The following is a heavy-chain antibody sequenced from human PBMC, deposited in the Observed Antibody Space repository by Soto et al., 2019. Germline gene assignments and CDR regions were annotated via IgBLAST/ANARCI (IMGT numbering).Heavy chain of an antibody. CDR3: ARGVGSSRSWDYFDY. CDR2: ISTNGDST. D-gene: IGHD1-26*01. CDR1: GFTFNTYP. J-gene: IGHJ4*02. Sequence: EVQVVESGGDLVQPGGSLRLSCTASGFTFNTYPMHWVRQAPGKGLEYVSAISTNGDSTYYANSVQVRFTISRDNSKNTLYLQMDSLRADDTAIYYCARGVGSSRSWDYFDYWGQGTLVTVSS. V-gene: IGHV3-64*01.